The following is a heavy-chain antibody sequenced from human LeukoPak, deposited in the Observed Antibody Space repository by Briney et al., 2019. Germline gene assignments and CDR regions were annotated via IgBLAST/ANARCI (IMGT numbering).Heavy chain of an antibody. CDR3: ARDTLRSYYDFWSGHGFDY. Sequence: ASVKVSCKASGGTFSSYAISWVRQAPGQGLEWMGRIIPILGIANYAQKFQGRVTITADKSTSTAYMELSRLRSDDTAVYYCARDTLRSYYDFWSGHGFDYWGQGTLVTVSS. J-gene: IGHJ4*02. CDR2: IIPILGIA. CDR1: GGTFSSYA. V-gene: IGHV1-69*04. D-gene: IGHD3-3*01.